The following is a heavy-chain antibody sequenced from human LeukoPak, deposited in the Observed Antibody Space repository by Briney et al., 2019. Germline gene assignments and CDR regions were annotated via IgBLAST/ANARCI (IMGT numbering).Heavy chain of an antibody. J-gene: IGHJ4*02. V-gene: IGHV3-30*19. CDR2: ISYDGSNK. Sequence: GGSLRLSCTVSGFTFINSGMHWVRQAPGKGLDWVAVISYDGSNKYYADSVKGRFTISRDNSKNTLYLQMNSLRGEDTAVYYCARDYYGSGSYHLDYWGQGTLVTVSS. CDR3: ARDYYGSGSYHLDY. D-gene: IGHD3-10*01. CDR1: GFTFINSG.